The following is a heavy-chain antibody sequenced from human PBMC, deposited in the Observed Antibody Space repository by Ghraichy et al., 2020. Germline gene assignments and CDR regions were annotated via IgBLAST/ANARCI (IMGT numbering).Heavy chain of an antibody. CDR1: GFTFSSYA. D-gene: IGHD1-1*01. CDR2: MSGSGDST. V-gene: IGHV3-23*01. CDR3: AKEQFRARTQLEVRLGGMDV. J-gene: IGHJ6*02. Sequence: GGSLRLSCTASGFTFSSYAMTWVRQAPGMGLEWVSSMSGSGDSTYYADAVKGRFTISRDNSKNTLYLQIHSLRAADTAVYYCAKEQFRARTQLEVRLGGMDVWGQGTTVTVSS.